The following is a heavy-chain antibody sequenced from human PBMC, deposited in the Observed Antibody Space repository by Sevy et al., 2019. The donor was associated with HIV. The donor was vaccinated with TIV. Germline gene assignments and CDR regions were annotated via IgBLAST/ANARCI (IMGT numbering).Heavy chain of an antibody. D-gene: IGHD6-19*01. V-gene: IGHV4-59*01. CDR1: DGSISSYY. Sequence: SDTLSLTCSVSDGSISSYYCSWIRQSPGKGLEWIGYVYYSGNTNYNPSLKSRVTISIDTSKNQFSLKLRSVTAADTAVYYCARDPIAVAPYFDNWGQGTLVTVSS. CDR3: ARDPIAVAPYFDN. J-gene: IGHJ4*02. CDR2: VYYSGNT.